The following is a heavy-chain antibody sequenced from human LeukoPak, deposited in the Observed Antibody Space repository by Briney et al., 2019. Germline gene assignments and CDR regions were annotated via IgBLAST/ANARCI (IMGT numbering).Heavy chain of an antibody. D-gene: IGHD3-22*01. V-gene: IGHV3-7*01. J-gene: IGHJ4*02. CDR1: GFTFSTYW. CDR2: IKQDGSAK. CDR3: ARCPYGSTGYYSVPSHLDY. Sequence: GGSLRLSCAASGFTFSTYWMTWVRQAPGKGLEWVANIKQDGSAKYYVDSLRGRFSISRDNVKNSLFLQMNSLSAEDTAVYYCARCPYGSTGYYSVPSHLDYWGQGTLVTVSS.